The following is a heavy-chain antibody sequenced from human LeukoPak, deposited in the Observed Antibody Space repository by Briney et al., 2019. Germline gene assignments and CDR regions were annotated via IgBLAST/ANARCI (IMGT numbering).Heavy chain of an antibody. CDR3: ARATRRHSSRYGMDV. Sequence: SETLSLTCAVYGGSFSGYYWSWIRQPPGKGLEWIGEINHSGSTNYNPSLKSRVTISVDTSKNQFSLKLSSVTAADTAVYYCARATRRHSSRYGMDVWGQGTTVTVSS. D-gene: IGHD6-13*01. CDR2: INHSGST. V-gene: IGHV4-34*01. J-gene: IGHJ6*02. CDR1: GGSFSGYY.